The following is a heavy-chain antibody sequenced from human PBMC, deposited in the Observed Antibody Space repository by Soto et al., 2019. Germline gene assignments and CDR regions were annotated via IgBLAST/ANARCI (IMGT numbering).Heavy chain of an antibody. V-gene: IGHV3-33*01. CDR2: IWYHGIDK. CDR3: ATGFLGLCTGGNCPLDY. J-gene: IGHJ4*02. Sequence: QVQLVESGGGVVQPERSLRLSCAASGFTFSRQAMHWVHQAPGRGLEWVAAIWYHGIDKYYADSVKGRFTISRDNSKNTVYLQMNSLRGEDTAVYYCATGFLGLCTGGNCPLDYWGQGTLVTVSS. CDR1: GFTFSRQA. D-gene: IGHD2-15*01.